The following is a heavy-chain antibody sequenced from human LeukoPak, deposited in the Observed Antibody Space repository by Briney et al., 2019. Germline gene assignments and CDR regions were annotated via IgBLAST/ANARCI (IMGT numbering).Heavy chain of an antibody. V-gene: IGHV1-2*06. Sequence: ASVKVSCKASGYTFTGYYMHWVRQAPGQGLEWMGRINPNSGGTNYAQKFQGRVTMTRDTSTSTVYMELSSLRSEDTAVYYCARLYGSGDYWGQGTLVTVSS. D-gene: IGHD3-10*01. CDR1: GYTFTGYY. J-gene: IGHJ4*02. CDR2: INPNSGGT. CDR3: ARLYGSGDY.